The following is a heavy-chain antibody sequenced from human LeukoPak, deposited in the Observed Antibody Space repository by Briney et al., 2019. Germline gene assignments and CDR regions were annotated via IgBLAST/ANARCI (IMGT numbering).Heavy chain of an antibody. CDR3: ASPYYDILTGYYTPYYYYGMDV. V-gene: IGHV3-23*01. D-gene: IGHD3-9*01. Sequence: PGVSLRLSCAASGFTFSSYAMSWVRQAPGKGLEWVSAISGSGGSTYYADSVKGRFTISRDNSKNTLYLQMNSLRAEDTAVYYCASPYYDILTGYYTPYYYYGMDVWGKGTTVTVSS. J-gene: IGHJ6*04. CDR1: GFTFSSYA. CDR2: ISGSGGST.